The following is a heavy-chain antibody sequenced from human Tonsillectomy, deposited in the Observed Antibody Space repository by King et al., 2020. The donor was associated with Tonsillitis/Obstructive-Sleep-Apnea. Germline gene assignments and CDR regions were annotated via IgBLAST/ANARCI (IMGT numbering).Heavy chain of an antibody. D-gene: IGHD2-2*01. CDR1: GFTFSSYS. J-gene: IGHJ5*02. Sequence: VQLVESGGGLVQPGGSLRLSCAASGFTFSSYSMNWVRPAPGKGVEVGSYISSSSSTKYYACSVEGRFTISRDNAKNSLYLQMNSLRGEDTAVYYCARDWDGDIVVVPAAWWFDPWGQGTLVTVSS. V-gene: IGHV3-48*01. CDR3: ARDWDGDIVVVPAAWWFDP. CDR2: ISSSSSTK.